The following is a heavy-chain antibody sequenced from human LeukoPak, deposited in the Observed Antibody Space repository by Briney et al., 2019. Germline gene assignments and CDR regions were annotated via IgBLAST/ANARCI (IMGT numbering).Heavy chain of an antibody. D-gene: IGHD5-18*01. Sequence: SETLSLTCTVSGGSISSYYWSWIRQPPGKGLEWIGYIYYSGSTNYNPSLESRVTISVDTSKNQFSLKLSSVTAADTAVYYCARRYSYEFDYWGQGTLVTVSS. CDR2: IYYSGST. CDR1: GGSISSYY. V-gene: IGHV4-59*08. CDR3: ARRYSYEFDY. J-gene: IGHJ4*02.